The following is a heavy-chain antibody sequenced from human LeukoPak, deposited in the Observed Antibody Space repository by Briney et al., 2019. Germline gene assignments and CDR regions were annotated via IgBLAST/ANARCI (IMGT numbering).Heavy chain of an antibody. Sequence: SQTLSLTCTVSGGSISSGGYYWSWIRQHPGKGLEWIGYIYYSGSTYYNPSLKSRVTISVDTSKNQFSLKLSSVTAADTAVYYCARHGTSGTNLNWFDPWGQGALVTVSS. CDR3: ARHGTSGTNLNWFDP. J-gene: IGHJ5*02. D-gene: IGHD1-1*01. V-gene: IGHV4-31*03. CDR2: IYYSGST. CDR1: GGSISSGGYY.